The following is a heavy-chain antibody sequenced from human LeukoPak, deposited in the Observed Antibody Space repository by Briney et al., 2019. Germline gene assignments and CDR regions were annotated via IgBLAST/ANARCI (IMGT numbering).Heavy chain of an antibody. CDR1: GYTFTSYD. Sequence: ASVKVSCKASGYTFTSYDINWVRQATGQGLEWMGWMNPNSGNTGYAQKFQGRVTMTRNTSISTAYMELSSLRSEDTAVYYCARGDDSSGWYGWRARYYYYGMDVWGQGTTVTVSS. D-gene: IGHD6-19*01. CDR3: ARGDDSSGWYGWRARYYYYGMDV. V-gene: IGHV1-8*01. CDR2: MNPNSGNT. J-gene: IGHJ6*02.